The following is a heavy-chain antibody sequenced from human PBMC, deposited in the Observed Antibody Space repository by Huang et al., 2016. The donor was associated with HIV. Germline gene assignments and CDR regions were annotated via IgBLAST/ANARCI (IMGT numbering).Heavy chain of an antibody. CDR3: ARVPTASYYDFCGISPSHEDVYYYNMDV. D-gene: IGHD3-3*01. CDR2: ILHRWGA. CDR1: GGPFNNYY. Sequence: QVQLQQWGAGVLKPSETLSLTCAVYGGPFNNYYWSWVRQLTGRRLGCMGEILHRWGANYNPTIRRVGRMSTDPSMKQFSRRSTSVTAADTFVYYCARVPTASYYDFCGISPSHEDVYYYNMDVWGQGTTVIVSS. V-gene: IGHV4-34*02. J-gene: IGHJ6*02.